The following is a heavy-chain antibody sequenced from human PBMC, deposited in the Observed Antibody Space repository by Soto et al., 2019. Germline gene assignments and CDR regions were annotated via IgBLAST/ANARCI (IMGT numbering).Heavy chain of an antibody. CDR1: GGSFSGYY. V-gene: IGHV4-34*01. CDR2: INHSGST. J-gene: IGHJ5*02. D-gene: IGHD2-2*01. CDR3: ASKIVVVPAAMSTDWFDP. Sequence: QVQLQQWGAGLLKPSETLSLTCAVYGGSFSGYYWSWIRQPPGKGLEWIGEINHSGSTNYNPSLKRRVTISVDTSKNQFSLKLSSVTAADTAVYYCASKIVVVPAAMSTDWFDPWGQGTLVTVSS.